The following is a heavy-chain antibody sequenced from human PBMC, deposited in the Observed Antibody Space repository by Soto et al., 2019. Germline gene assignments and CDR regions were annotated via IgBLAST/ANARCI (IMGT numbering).Heavy chain of an antibody. CDR3: ASFDGDYDY. J-gene: IGHJ4*02. Sequence: SETMSLTCAVSSCSICSSNWWSWVRQPPGKGLEWIGEIYHSGSTNYNPSLKSRVTISVDKSKNQFSLKLSSVTAADTAVYYCASFDGDYDYWGQGTLVTVSS. CDR1: SCSICSSNW. D-gene: IGHD4-17*01. CDR2: IYHSGST. V-gene: IGHV4-4*02.